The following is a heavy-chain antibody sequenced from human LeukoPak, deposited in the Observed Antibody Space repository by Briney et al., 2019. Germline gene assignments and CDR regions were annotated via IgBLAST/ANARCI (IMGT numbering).Heavy chain of an antibody. J-gene: IGHJ4*02. CDR2: INHSGST. CDR3: ARRAGYSSGYYYRRAYYFDY. D-gene: IGHD3-22*01. V-gene: IGHV4-34*01. CDR1: GGSFSGYY. Sequence: SETLSLTCAVYGGSFSGYYWSWIRQPPGKGLEWIGEINHSGSTNYNPSLKSRVTISVDTSKNRFSLKLSSVTAADTAVYYCARRAGYSSGYYYRRAYYFDYWGQGTLVTVSS.